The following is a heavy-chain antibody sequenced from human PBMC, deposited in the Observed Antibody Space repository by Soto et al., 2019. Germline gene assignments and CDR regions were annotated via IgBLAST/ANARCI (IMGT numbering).Heavy chain of an antibody. Sequence: SETLSLTSTVSGCNISSGGYYWSWIRQHPGKGLEWIGYIYYSGNTYYNPSLKSRVTISVDTSKNQFSLKLTSVTAADTAVYYCARSVFPWGQGTLVTVSS. V-gene: IGHV4-31*03. J-gene: IGHJ5*02. CDR2: IYYSGNT. CDR3: ARSVFP. CDR1: GCNISSGGYY.